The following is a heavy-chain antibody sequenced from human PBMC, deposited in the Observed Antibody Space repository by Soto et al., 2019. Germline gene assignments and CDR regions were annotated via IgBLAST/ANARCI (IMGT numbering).Heavy chain of an antibody. D-gene: IGHD3-22*01. CDR2: VTFDGSNK. V-gene: IGHV3-30-3*01. Sequence: QVQLVESGGGVVQPGRSLRLSCAASGFTFSTYALHWVRQAPGKGLEWVATVTFDGSNKYHADSVEGRFTISRDDSKNTLDLQSNSLRAEDTAVSYCGRITLKTSVDTFDFWGQGTMVTVSS. CDR3: GRITLKTSVDTFDF. J-gene: IGHJ3*01. CDR1: GFTFSTYA.